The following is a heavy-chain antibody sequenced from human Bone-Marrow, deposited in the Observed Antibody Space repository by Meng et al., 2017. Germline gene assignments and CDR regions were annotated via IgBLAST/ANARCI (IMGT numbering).Heavy chain of an antibody. J-gene: IGHJ6*02. CDR3: ARFTCYYDSSGYYYYYYGMDV. V-gene: IGHV4-59*01. CDR2: IYYSGST. Sequence: SETLSLTCTVSGGSISSYYWSWIRQPPGKGLEWIGYIYYSGSTNYNPPLKSRVTISVDTSKNQFSLKLSSVTAAETAVYYCARFTCYYDSSGYYYYYYGMDVWGQGTTVTVSS. CDR1: GGSISSYY. D-gene: IGHD3-22*01.